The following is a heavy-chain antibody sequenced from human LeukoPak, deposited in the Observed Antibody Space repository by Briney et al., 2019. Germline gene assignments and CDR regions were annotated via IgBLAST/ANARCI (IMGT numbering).Heavy chain of an antibody. D-gene: IGHD6-19*01. V-gene: IGHV4-34*01. CDR2: INHSGST. CDR1: GGSFSGYY. CDR3: ARGRRSSGWYRGLDL. Sequence: PSETLSLTCAVYGGSFSGYYWSWIRQPPGKGLEWLGEINHSGSTNYNPSLKSRVTISVDTSKNQFSLKLSSVTAADTAVYYCARGRRSSGWYRGLDLWGQGTLVTVSS. J-gene: IGHJ4*02.